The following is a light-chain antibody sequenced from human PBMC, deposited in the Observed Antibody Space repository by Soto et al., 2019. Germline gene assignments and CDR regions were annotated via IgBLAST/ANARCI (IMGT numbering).Light chain of an antibody. J-gene: IGKJ3*01. CDR3: QQRSNWPS. Sequence: EIVLTQSTATLSLSPGERATLSCRASQSVSSYLAWYQQKPGQAPRLLIYDASNRATGIPARFSGSGSGTDFTLTISSLEPEDFEVYYCQQRSNWPSFGPGTKVDIK. CDR1: QSVSSY. V-gene: IGKV3-11*01. CDR2: DAS.